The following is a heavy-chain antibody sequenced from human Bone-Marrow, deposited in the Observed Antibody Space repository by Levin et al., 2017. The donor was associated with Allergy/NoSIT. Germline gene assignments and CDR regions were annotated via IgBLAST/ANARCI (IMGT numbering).Heavy chain of an antibody. CDR1: GGSISSGDYY. CDR3: ARDSTVPYGMDV. D-gene: IGHD2/OR15-2a*01. CDR2: IYYSGST. Sequence: PSETLSLTCTVSGGSISSGDYYWSWIRQPPGKGLEWIGYIYYSGSTYYNPSLKSRVTISVDTSKNQFSLKLSSVTAADTAVYYCARDSTVPYGMDVWGQGTTVTVSS. J-gene: IGHJ6*02. V-gene: IGHV4-30-4*01.